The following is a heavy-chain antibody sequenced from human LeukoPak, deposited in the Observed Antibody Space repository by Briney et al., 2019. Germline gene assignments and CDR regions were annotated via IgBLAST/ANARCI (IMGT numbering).Heavy chain of an antibody. V-gene: IGHV4-39*07. Sequence: PSQTLSLTCTVSGGSISSSSYYWGWIRQPPGKGLEWIGSIYYSGSTYYNPSLKSRVTISVDTSKNQFSLKLSSVTAADTAVYYCARDGYSYGELDYWGQGTLVTVSS. CDR2: IYYSGST. D-gene: IGHD5-18*01. CDR1: GGSISSSSYY. CDR3: ARDGYSYGELDY. J-gene: IGHJ4*02.